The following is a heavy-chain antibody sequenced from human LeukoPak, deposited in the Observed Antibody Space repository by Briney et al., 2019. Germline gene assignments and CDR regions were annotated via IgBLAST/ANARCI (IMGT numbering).Heavy chain of an antibody. V-gene: IGHV4-34*01. CDR3: ARGTMTTVTYYFDY. CDR2: INNSGST. D-gene: IGHD4-17*01. CDR1: GGSFSGYY. Sequence: SETLSLTCAVYGGSFSGYYWSWIRQPPGKGLEWIGEINNSGSTNYNPSLKSRVTISVDTSKNQFSLKLSSVTAADTAVYYCARGTMTTVTYYFDYWGQGTLVTVSS. J-gene: IGHJ4*02.